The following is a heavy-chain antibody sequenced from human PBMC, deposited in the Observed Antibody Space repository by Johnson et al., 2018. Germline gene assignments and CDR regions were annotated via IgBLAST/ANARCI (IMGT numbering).Heavy chain of an antibody. D-gene: IGHD3-10*01. J-gene: IGHJ4*02. Sequence: QVQLVESGGGVVQPGRSLRLSCAASGFTFSSYGMHWVRRAPGKGLEWVAVIWYDGSNKYYADSVKGRFTISRDNSKNTLYLQRKSLRAEDTAVYYCARGVFWFGELSSYYFAYWGQGTLVSVSS. CDR3: ARGVFWFGELSSYYFAY. CDR2: IWYDGSNK. CDR1: GFTFSSYG. V-gene: IGHV3-33*01.